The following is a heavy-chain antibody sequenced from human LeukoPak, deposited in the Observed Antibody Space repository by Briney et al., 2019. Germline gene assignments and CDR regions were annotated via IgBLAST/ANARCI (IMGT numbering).Heavy chain of an antibody. CDR2: INTNTGNP. CDR1: GYTFTSYA. Sequence: ASVKVSRKASGYTFTSYAMNWVRQAPGRGLEWMGWINTNTGNPTYAQGFTGRFVFSLDTSVSTAYLQISSLKAEDTAVYYCAREDYGDRHDAFDIWGQGTMVTVSS. V-gene: IGHV7-4-1*02. D-gene: IGHD4-17*01. J-gene: IGHJ3*02. CDR3: AREDYGDRHDAFDI.